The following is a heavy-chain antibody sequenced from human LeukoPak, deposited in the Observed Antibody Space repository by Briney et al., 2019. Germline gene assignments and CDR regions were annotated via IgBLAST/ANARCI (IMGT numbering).Heavy chain of an antibody. V-gene: IGHV3-48*02. CDR2: ISSSSGTI. Sequence: GGSLRLSCEGSGFTFRGNSMNWVRQAPGKGLEWVSFISSSSGTIYYADSVKGRFTISRDNAEDSLYLQMNSLRDEDTAVYYCARGDSSGYHCYFDSWGQGTLVTVSS. CDR3: ARGDSSGYHCYFDS. J-gene: IGHJ4*02. D-gene: IGHD3-22*01. CDR1: GFTFRGNS.